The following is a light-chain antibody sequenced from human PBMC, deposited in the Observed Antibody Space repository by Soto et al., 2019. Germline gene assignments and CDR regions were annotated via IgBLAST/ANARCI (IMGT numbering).Light chain of an antibody. CDR2: GAS. CDR1: QSISTN. J-gene: IGKJ5*01. CDR3: QQRSNWPPLT. V-gene: IGKV3-15*01. Sequence: EIVMTQYPATLSVSPGERVTLSCRASQSISTNLAWYQQKPGQAPRLLIYGASTRAAGLPARFSGSGSGTDFTLTISSLEPEDFAVYYCQQRSNWPPLTFGQGTRLEIK.